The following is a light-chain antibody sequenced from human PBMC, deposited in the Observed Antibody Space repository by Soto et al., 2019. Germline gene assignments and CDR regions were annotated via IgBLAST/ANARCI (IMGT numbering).Light chain of an antibody. CDR3: KKYHNWPVT. CDR2: GAY. J-gene: IGKJ4*01. CDR1: QSVGNN. Sequence: EIVMTQSHATMSVSPGESKTLSCRASQSVGNNLAWYQQKPGQANRLLIYGAYTRATGIPARFSGSGSGTDFTLTISSLQSEEFAVYYCKKYHNWPVTVGGGNKVDIK. V-gene: IGKV3-15*01.